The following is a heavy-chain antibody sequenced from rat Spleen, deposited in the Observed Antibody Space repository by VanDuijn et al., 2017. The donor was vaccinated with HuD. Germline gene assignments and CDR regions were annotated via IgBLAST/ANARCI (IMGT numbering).Heavy chain of an antibody. V-gene: IGHV5-34*01. CDR2: ISSNSGTI. CDR3: ATRDNNFSY. J-gene: IGHJ2*01. CDR1: GFIFSDYG. D-gene: IGHD1-10*01. Sequence: EVQLVESGGGLVQPGRSLKLSCVASGFIFSDYGMNWIRQAPGKGLEWISYISSNSGTIYYADTVKGRLTISRDNAKNTLYLQLSSLRSEDTATYYGATRDNNFSYWGQGVMVTVSS.